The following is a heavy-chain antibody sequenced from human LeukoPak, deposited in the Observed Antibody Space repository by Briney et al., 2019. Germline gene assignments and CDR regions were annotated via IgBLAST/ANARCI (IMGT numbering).Heavy chain of an antibody. D-gene: IGHD2-2*01. J-gene: IGHJ6*02. CDR3: ARGKYIVVVPAPSGYYGMDV. CDR2: INHSGST. CDR1: GGSFSGYY. V-gene: IGHV4-34*01. Sequence: SETLSLTCAVYGGSFSGYYWSWIRQPPGKGLEWIGEINHSGSTNCNPPLKSRVTISVDTSKNQFSPKLSSVTAADTAVYYCARGKYIVVVPAPSGYYGMDVWGQGTTVTVSS.